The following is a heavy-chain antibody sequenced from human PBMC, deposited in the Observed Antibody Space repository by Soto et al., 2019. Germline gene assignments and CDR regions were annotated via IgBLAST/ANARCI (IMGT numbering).Heavy chain of an antibody. CDR3: AREIAAAGTSPYFQH. D-gene: IGHD6-13*01. CDR2: IIPIFGTA. J-gene: IGHJ1*01. Sequence: GASVKVSFKASGGTFSSYAISWVRQAPGQGLEWMGGIIPIFGTANYAQKFQGRVTITADKSTSTAYMELSSLRSEDTAVYYCAREIAAAGTSPYFQHWGQGTLVTVSS. V-gene: IGHV1-69*06. CDR1: GGTFSSYA.